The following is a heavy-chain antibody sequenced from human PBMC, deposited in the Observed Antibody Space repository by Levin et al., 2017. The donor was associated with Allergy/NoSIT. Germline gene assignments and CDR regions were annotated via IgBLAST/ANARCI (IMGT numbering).Heavy chain of an antibody. CDR3: AKSQGRYFDL. CDR1: GYTFSTYG. J-gene: IGHJ2*01. CDR2: ISGHTGNT. Sequence: GESLKISCKASGYTFSTYGISWLRQAPGKGLEFMGWISGHTGNTHYAQTFQGRVTMTRDTSTSTAYMELRSLGSDDTAIYYCAKSQGRYFDLWGRGTQVTVSS. V-gene: IGHV1-18*01.